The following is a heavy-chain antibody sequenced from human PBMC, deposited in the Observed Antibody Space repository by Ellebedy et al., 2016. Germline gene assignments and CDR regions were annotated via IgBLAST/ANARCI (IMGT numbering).Heavy chain of an antibody. J-gene: IGHJ3*01. CDR1: GYTFSDYY. V-gene: IGHV1-2*02. CDR3: AREGIDTRALSLHALDV. CDR2: INPKSGGT. Sequence: ASVKVSXKASGYTFSDYYIHWVRQAPGQGLEWMGWINPKSGGTNYAQKFQGRVTMTRDRPINTVYMELSWLRSDDTAVYYCAREGIDTRALSLHALDVWGQGTMVTVSS. D-gene: IGHD2-2*01.